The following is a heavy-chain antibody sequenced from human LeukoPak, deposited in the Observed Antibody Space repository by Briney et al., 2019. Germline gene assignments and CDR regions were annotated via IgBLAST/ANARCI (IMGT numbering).Heavy chain of an antibody. CDR3: ARGSAGTDDYYYYYMDV. D-gene: IGHD6-13*01. J-gene: IGHJ6*03. V-gene: IGHV1-46*01. CDR1: GYTFTGYY. CDR2: INPSGGST. Sequence: GASVKVSCKASGYTFTGYYMYWVRQAPGQGLEWMGIINPSGGSTTYAQKFQGRVTMTRERSTSTVYMELSRLRSDDTAVYYCARGSAGTDDYYYYYMDVWGKGTTVTISS.